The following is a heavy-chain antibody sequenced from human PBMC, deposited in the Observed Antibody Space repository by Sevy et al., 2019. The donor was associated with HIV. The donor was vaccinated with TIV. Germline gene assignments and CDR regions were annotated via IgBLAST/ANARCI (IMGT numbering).Heavy chain of an antibody. V-gene: IGHV3-11*06. J-gene: IGHJ5*02. CDR3: AKEDSNGVCYSS. Sequence: GGSLRLSCAASGLIFSDYYMGWVRQAPGKGLEWVADISSGNTYTNYADSVKGRFTISRDNAKNSLFLQMNSLRADDTAIYYCAKEDSNGVCYSSWGQGTLVTVSS. CDR1: GLIFSDYY. CDR2: ISSGNTYT. D-gene: IGHD2-21*01.